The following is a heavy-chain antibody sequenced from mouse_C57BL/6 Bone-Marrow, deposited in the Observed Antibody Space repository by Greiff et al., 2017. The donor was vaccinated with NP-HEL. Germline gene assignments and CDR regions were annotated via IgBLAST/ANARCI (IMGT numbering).Heavy chain of an antibody. CDR1: GYTFTSYW. D-gene: IGHD2-4*01. Sequence: QVQLQQPGAELVMPGASVKLSCKASGYTFTSYWMHWVKQRPGQGLEWIGELDPSDSYTNYNQKFKGKSTLTVDKSSSTAYMQLSSLTSEDSAVYYCASYDYDGGYFDYWGQGTTLTVSS. CDR3: ASYDYDGGYFDY. V-gene: IGHV1-69*01. J-gene: IGHJ2*01. CDR2: LDPSDSYT.